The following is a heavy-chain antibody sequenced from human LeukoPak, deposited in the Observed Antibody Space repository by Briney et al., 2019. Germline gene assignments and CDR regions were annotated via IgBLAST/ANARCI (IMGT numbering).Heavy chain of an antibody. J-gene: IGHJ4*02. Sequence: SETLSLTCAVYGGSFSGYYWSWIRQPPGKGLEWIGEINHSGSTNYNPSLKSRVTISVDTSKNQFSLKLSSVTAADTAVYYCARCYYDSSGFNWGQGTLVTVSS. D-gene: IGHD3-22*01. CDR1: GGSFSGYY. CDR3: ARCYYDSSGFN. CDR2: INHSGST. V-gene: IGHV4-34*01.